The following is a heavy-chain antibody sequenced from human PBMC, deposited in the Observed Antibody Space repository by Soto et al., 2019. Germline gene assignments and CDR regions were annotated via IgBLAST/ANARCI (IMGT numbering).Heavy chain of an antibody. V-gene: IGHV3-48*03. CDR2: ISSSGSTI. J-gene: IGHJ3*01. Sequence: EVQLVESGGGLVQPGGSLRLSCAASGFTFSSYEMNWVRQAPGKGLEWVSYISSSGSTIYYADSVKGRFTISRDNAKNSLYLQMNSLRAEDTAVYYCARDSQLTYYYDSSGYSAFDFWGQGTMVTVSS. CDR3: ARDSQLTYYYDSSGYSAFDF. D-gene: IGHD3-22*01. CDR1: GFTFSSYE.